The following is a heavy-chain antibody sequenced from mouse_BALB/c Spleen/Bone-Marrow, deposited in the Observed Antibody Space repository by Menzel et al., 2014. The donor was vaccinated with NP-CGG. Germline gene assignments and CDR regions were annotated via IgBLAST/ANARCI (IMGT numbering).Heavy chain of an antibody. J-gene: IGHJ2*01. CDR3: ARLGYYGYHDN. CDR1: GFDFGRYW. V-gene: IGHV4-2*02. D-gene: IGHD1-2*01. Sequence: EVKLMESGGGLVQPGGSLNLACVASGFDFGRYWMNWARQAPGKGLEWIGEINPGSSTINYSPSLKDKFIMSRDNAKNTLYLQMRKVRSEDTALYYCARLGYYGYHDNWGQGTTLTVSS. CDR2: INPGSSTI.